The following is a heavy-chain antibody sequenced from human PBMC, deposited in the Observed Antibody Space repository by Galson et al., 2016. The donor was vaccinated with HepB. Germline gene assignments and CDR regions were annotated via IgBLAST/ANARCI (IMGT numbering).Heavy chain of an antibody. J-gene: IGHJ4*02. V-gene: IGHV3-7*03. CDR2: IKQDGSEK. Sequence: SLRLSCAASGFIFSTYWMSWVRQAPGKGLEWVANIKQDGSEKYYVDSVKGRFTISRDNAKKSLFLQMNSLRVEDTAMYYCARRGGSYLDYWGQGTLVTVSS. CDR3: ARRGGSYLDY. CDR1: GFIFSTYW. D-gene: IGHD1-26*01.